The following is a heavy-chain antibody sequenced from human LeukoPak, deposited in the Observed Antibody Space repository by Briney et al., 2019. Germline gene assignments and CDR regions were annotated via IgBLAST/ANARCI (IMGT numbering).Heavy chain of an antibody. CDR2: ISSSSSYI. Sequence: GGSLRLSCAASGFTFSSYSMNWVRQAPGKGLEWVSSISSSSSYIYYAGSVKGRFTISRDNAKNTLYLQMNSLRAEDTAMYFCAKGPNYFDSWGQGTLVTVSS. J-gene: IGHJ4*02. CDR3: AKGPNYFDS. CDR1: GFTFSSYS. V-gene: IGHV3-21*01.